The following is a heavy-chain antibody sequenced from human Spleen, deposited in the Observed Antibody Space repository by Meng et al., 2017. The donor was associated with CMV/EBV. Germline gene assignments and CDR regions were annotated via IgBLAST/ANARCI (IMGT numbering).Heavy chain of an antibody. CDR1: GFTFSSSG. V-gene: IGHV3-23*01. D-gene: IGHD3-3*01. CDR2: ISGSGGST. J-gene: IGHJ5*02. CDR3: AKEGSFDSFDP. Sequence: GGSLRLSCAASGFTFSSSGMHWVRQAPGKGLEWVSAISGSGGSTYYADSVKGRFTISRDNSKNTLYLQMNSLRAEDTAVYYCAKEGSFDSFDPWGQGTLVTVSS.